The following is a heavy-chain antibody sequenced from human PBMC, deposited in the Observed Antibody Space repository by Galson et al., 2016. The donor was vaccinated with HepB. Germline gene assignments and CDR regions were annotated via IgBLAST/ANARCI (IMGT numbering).Heavy chain of an antibody. CDR1: GFTFSSYA. Sequence: SLRLSCAGSGFTFSSYAMSWVRQAPGKGLEWVSAISGRGGSTYYADSVKGRFTISRDNSKNTLYLQMNSLRADDTTVYYCAKVLPYYYYYMDVWGKGTTVTVSS. J-gene: IGHJ6*03. CDR2: ISGRGGST. V-gene: IGHV3-23*01. CDR3: AKVLPYYYYYMDV.